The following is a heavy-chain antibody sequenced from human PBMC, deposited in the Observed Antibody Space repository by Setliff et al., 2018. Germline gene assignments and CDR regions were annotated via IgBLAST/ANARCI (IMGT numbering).Heavy chain of an antibody. D-gene: IGHD6-19*01. CDR3: VRLGTVAAGD. V-gene: IGHV3-20*01. CDR1: GFTFKNNG. CDR2: INWDGRSI. Sequence: PGGSLRLSCAASGFTFKNNGMNWVRQAPGKGLEWVSGINWDGRSIGYADSVKGRFPISRDNAKNSLYLQMNSLRVEDTALYHCVRLGTVAAGDWGQGTLVTVSS. J-gene: IGHJ4*02.